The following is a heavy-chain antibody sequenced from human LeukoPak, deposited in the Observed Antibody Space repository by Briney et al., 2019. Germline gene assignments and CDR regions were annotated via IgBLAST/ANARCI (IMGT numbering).Heavy chain of an antibody. CDR2: ISYDGSNK. Sequence: PGRSLRLSCAASGFTFSSYGMHWVRQAPGKGLEWVAVISYDGSNKYYPDSVKGRFTISRDNSKNTLYLQMNSLRAEDTAVYYCAKDELRFLEWLLSRMDVWGQGTTVTVSS. D-gene: IGHD3-3*01. V-gene: IGHV3-30*18. CDR1: GFTFSSYG. J-gene: IGHJ6*02. CDR3: AKDELRFLEWLLSRMDV.